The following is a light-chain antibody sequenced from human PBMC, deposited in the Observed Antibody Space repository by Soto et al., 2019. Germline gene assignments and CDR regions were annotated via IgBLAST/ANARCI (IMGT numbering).Light chain of an antibody. CDR2: KAS. V-gene: IGKV1-5*03. J-gene: IGKJ2*01. Sequence: DIQMTQSPSTLSASVGDRVTITCRASQSINTWLAWYQQKAGKAPKLLIYKASDLQSGVPARFSGSGLGTEFSHIISSLQPDDFATYYCQQYSTYPYIFGQGTKVEIK. CDR3: QQYSTYPYI. CDR1: QSINTW.